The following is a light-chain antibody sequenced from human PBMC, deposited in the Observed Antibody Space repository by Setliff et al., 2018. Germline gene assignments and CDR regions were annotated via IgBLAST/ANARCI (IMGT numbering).Light chain of an antibody. V-gene: IGLV1-40*01. CDR1: SSNIGAGFG. Sequence: QSALTQPPSVSGAPGQRVTISCAGSSSNIGAGFGVHWYQQLPGTAPKLLVYTNNNRPSGVPDRFSGSKSGTTATLVITGLQAEDEAVYYCQSYGGSLSGYVFGSGTKVTVL. J-gene: IGLJ1*01. CDR3: QSYGGSLSGYV. CDR2: TNN.